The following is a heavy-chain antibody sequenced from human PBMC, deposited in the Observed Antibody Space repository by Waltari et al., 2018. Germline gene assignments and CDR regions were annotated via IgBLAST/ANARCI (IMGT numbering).Heavy chain of an antibody. V-gene: IGHV4-34*01. J-gene: IGHJ6*03. CDR3: ALRDYYGSGSYFVPVGYMDV. D-gene: IGHD3-10*01. CDR2: INHSGST. CDR1: GGSFSGYY. Sequence: QVQLQQWGAGLLKPSETLSLTCAVYGGSFSGYYWSWIRQPPGTGLEWIGEINHSGSTNYNPSLKSRVTISVDTSKNQFSLKLSSVTAADTAVYYCALRDYYGSGSYFVPVGYMDVWGKGTTVTVSS.